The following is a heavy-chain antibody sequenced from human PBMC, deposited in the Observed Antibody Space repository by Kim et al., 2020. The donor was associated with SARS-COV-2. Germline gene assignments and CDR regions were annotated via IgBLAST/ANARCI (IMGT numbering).Heavy chain of an antibody. D-gene: IGHD2-8*02. CDR1: GFTFSDYY. CDR3: ARARGDIVLVVYAIAFFDY. CDR2: ISSSSSTI. Sequence: GGSLRLSCAASGFTFSDYYMSWIRQAPGKGLEWVSYISSSSSTIYYADSVKGRFTISRDNAKNSLYLQMNSLRAEDTAVYYCARARGDIVLVVYAIAFFDYWGQGTLVTVSS. V-gene: IGHV3-11*01. J-gene: IGHJ4*02.